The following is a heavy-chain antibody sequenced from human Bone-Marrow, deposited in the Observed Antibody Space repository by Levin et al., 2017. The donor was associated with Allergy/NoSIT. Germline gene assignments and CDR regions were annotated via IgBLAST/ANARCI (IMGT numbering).Heavy chain of an antibody. J-gene: IGHJ4*02. CDR1: GFIFSSYS. Sequence: MAGGSLRLSCAASGFIFSSYSMNWVRQAPGKGLEWVSSISNSGNSIFYADSVKGRFTISRDNTKNSLYLQMNSWRAEDTAVYYCAIIRGGNYWGQGTLVTVSS. V-gene: IGHV3-21*01. CDR3: AIIRGGNY. CDR2: ISNSGNSI. D-gene: IGHD2/OR15-2a*01.